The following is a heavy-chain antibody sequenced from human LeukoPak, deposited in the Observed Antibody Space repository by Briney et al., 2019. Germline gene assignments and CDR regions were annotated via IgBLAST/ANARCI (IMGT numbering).Heavy chain of an antibody. D-gene: IGHD2-2*01. CDR1: GGSISSYY. CDR2: IYYSGST. CDR3: ARERSPPAVPAADRVSWFDP. J-gene: IGHJ5*02. Sequence: SETLSLTCTVSGGSISSYYWSWIRQPPGKGLEWIGYIYYSGSTNYNPSIKSRVTISVDTSKNTFSLKLSSVTAADTAVYYCARERSPPAVPAADRVSWFDPWGQGTLVTVSS. V-gene: IGHV4-59*01.